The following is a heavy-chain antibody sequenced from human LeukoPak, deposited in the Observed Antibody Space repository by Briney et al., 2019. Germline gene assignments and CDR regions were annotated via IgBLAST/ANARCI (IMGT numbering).Heavy chain of an antibody. Sequence: SETLSLTCTVSGYSISSGYYWGWIRQPPGKGLEWIGSIYHSGSTYYNPSLKSRVTISVDTSKNQFSLKLSSVTAADTAVYYCARAGRYCTNGVCYSGRFDPWGQGTLVTVSS. CDR1: GYSISSGYY. CDR2: IYHSGST. D-gene: IGHD2-8*01. CDR3: ARAGRYCTNGVCYSGRFDP. J-gene: IGHJ5*02. V-gene: IGHV4-38-2*02.